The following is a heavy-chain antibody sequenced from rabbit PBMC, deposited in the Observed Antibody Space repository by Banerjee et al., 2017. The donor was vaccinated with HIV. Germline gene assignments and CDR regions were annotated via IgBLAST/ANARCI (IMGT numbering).Heavy chain of an antibody. J-gene: IGHJ4*01. Sequence: QSLEESGGDLVKPGASLTLTCTASGFSFSTYYSICWVRQAPGKGLEWIACIDAGRSGNTYYASWAKGRFTISKASWTTVTLQMTSLTAADTATYFCARDLAGVIGWNFNLWGPGTLVTVS. V-gene: IGHV1S40*01. D-gene: IGHD4-1*01. CDR3: ARDLAGVIGWNFNL. CDR2: IDAGRSGNT. CDR1: GFSFSTYYS.